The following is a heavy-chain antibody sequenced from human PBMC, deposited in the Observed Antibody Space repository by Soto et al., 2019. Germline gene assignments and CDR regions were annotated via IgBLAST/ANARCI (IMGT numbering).Heavy chain of an antibody. D-gene: IGHD6-6*01. CDR3: ARVFNEYSSSSASYYFYGMDF. CDR1: GYTFTSYY. Sequence: ASVKVSCKASGYTFTSYYMHWVRQAPGQGLEWMGINNPSGGSTSYAQKFQGRVTMTRDTYTSTVYMELSSLRSEDTAVYYCARVFNEYSSSSASYYFYGMDFWGQGTTVTVSS. J-gene: IGHJ6*02. V-gene: IGHV1-46*01. CDR2: NNPSGGST.